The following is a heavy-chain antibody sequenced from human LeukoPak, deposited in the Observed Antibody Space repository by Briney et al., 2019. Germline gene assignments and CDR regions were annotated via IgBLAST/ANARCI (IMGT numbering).Heavy chain of an antibody. Sequence: ASVKVSCKASGFTFTNYGISWVRQAPGQGLEWMGWISTYNGNTNYAQKLQGRVTMTTDTSTSTAYMELRSLRSDDTAVYYCARNSHGYSSGWLQFNFDYWGQGTLVTVSS. D-gene: IGHD6-19*01. CDR2: ISTYNGNT. CDR3: ARNSHGYSSGWLQFNFDY. V-gene: IGHV1-18*01. CDR1: GFTFTNYG. J-gene: IGHJ4*02.